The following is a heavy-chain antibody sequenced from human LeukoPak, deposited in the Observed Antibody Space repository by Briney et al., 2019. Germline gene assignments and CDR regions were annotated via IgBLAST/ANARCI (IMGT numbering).Heavy chain of an antibody. CDR3: ARLTSSWYQDWYFDL. Sequence: PSETLSLTCAVSSGSISNYDWSWIRQPAGKGLEWIGRIYTSGSTNYNPSLKSRVTMSVDTSKKQFSLKLSSVTAADTAVYYCARLTSSWYQDWYFDLWGRGTLVTVSS. D-gene: IGHD6-13*01. CDR2: IYTSGST. V-gene: IGHV4-4*07. J-gene: IGHJ2*01. CDR1: SGSISNYD.